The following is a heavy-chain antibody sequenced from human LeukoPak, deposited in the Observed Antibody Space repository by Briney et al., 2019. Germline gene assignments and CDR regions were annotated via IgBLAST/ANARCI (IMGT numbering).Heavy chain of an antibody. CDR1: GGTFSSYA. D-gene: IGHD3-9*01. CDR2: IIPIFGTA. Sequence: GSSVKVSCKASGGTFSSYAISWVRQAPGQGLEWMGGIIPIFGTANYAQKFQGRVTITTDESTSTAYMELSSLRSEDTAVYYCARSERGILTDLNWFDPWGQGTLVTVSS. V-gene: IGHV1-69*05. J-gene: IGHJ5*02. CDR3: ARSERGILTDLNWFDP.